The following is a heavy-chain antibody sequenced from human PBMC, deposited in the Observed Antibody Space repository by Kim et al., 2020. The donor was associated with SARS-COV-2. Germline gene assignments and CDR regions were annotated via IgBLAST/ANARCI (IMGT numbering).Heavy chain of an antibody. Sequence: ASVKVSCKASGYTFTSYGISWVRQAPGQGLEWMGWISAYNGNTNYAQKLQGRVTMTTDTSTSTAYMELRSLRSDDTAVYYCARDLMVTIFGVVKTLDYWGQGTLVTVSS. D-gene: IGHD3-3*01. CDR2: ISAYNGNT. J-gene: IGHJ4*02. V-gene: IGHV1-18*01. CDR1: GYTFTSYG. CDR3: ARDLMVTIFGVVKTLDY.